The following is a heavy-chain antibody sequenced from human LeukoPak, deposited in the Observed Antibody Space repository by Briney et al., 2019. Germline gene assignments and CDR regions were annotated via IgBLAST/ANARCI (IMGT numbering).Heavy chain of an antibody. J-gene: IGHJ4*02. Sequence: SGGSLRLSCAASGFTVSNNYMTWVRQAPGKGLEWVSIIYSGGSTYYADSVKGRFTISRDNSKNTVYLQMNRLRAEDTAVYHCARVSGGNYNYWGQGTLITVSS. CDR2: IYSGGST. CDR1: GFTVSNNY. V-gene: IGHV3-66*01. CDR3: ARVSGGNYNY. D-gene: IGHD4-23*01.